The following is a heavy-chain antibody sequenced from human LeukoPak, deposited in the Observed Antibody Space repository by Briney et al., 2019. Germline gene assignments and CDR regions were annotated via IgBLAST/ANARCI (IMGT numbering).Heavy chain of an antibody. CDR3: ARARRPMGATRGYNWFDP. CDR2: INHSGST. D-gene: IGHD1-26*01. CDR1: GGSFSGYY. V-gene: IGHV4-34*01. Sequence: SETLSLTCAVYGGSFSGYYWSWIRQPPGKGLEWIGEINHSGSTNYNPSLKSRVTISVGTSKNQFSLKLSSVTAADTAVYYCARARRPMGATRGYNWFDPWGQGTLVTVSS. J-gene: IGHJ5*02.